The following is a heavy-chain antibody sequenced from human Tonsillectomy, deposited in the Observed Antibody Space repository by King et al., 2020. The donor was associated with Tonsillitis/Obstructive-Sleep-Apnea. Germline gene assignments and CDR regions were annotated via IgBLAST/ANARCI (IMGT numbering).Heavy chain of an antibody. Sequence: LQLQESGPGLVKPSETLSLTCTVSGGSISSYYWSWIRQPPGKGLEWIGYIYYSGSTNYNPSLKSRVTISVDTSKNQFSLKLSSVTAADTAVYYCARAAHPYYHVWSGYHGAFAIWGQGTMVTVPS. CDR1: GGSISSYY. J-gene: IGHJ3*02. CDR3: ARAAHPYYHVWSGYHGAFAI. CDR2: IYYSGST. D-gene: IGHD3-3*01. V-gene: IGHV4-59*01.